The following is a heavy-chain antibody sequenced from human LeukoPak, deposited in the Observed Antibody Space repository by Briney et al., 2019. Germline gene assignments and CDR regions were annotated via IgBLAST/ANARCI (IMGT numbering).Heavy chain of an antibody. CDR2: IWYDGTNK. J-gene: IGHJ4*02. CDR1: GFTFSSYG. V-gene: IGHV3-33*01. Sequence: PGRSLRLSCAASGFTFSSYGMHWVRHAPGKGLEWVADIWYDGTNKYYADSVRGGFTISRDNSKNTLYLQMNSLRAEDTAVYYCARGQWLDLYWGQGTLVTVSS. D-gene: IGHD6-19*01. CDR3: ARGQWLDLY.